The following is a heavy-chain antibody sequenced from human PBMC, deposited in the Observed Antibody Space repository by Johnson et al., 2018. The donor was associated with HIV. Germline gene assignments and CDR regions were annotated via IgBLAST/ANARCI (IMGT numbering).Heavy chain of an antibody. V-gene: IGHV3-66*01. J-gene: IGHJ3*02. D-gene: IGHD2/OR15-2a*01. CDR2: LFSGDTT. CDR1: GFAVSGYY. Sequence: VQLVESGGGLVRPGGSLRLSCVASGFAVSGYYMSWVRQAPGKGLEWVSVLFSGDTTYYADSVNGRFTISRDNSKNTLYLQMKSLRAEDTAVYYWAKGIARRTNDAVDIWGQGTMVTVSS. CDR3: AKGIARRTNDAVDI.